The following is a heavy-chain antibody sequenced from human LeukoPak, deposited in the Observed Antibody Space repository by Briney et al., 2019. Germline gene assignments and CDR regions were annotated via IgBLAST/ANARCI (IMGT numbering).Heavy chain of an antibody. CDR1: GFTFDDYA. J-gene: IGHJ4*02. Sequence: PGGSLRLSCAASGFTFDDYAMHWVRQAPGKGLEWVSGISWNSGSIGYADSVKGRFTISRDNAKNSLYLQMNSLRAEDTALYCCAKDKYYDSSGIDYWGQGTLVTVSS. D-gene: IGHD3-22*01. V-gene: IGHV3-9*01. CDR3: AKDKYYDSSGIDY. CDR2: ISWNSGSI.